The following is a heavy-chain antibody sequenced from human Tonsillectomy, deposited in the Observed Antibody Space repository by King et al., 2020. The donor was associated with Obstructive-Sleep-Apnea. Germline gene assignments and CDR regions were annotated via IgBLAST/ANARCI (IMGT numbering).Heavy chain of an antibody. CDR2: IRYDGGSK. Sequence: VQLVESGGGVVQPGGSLRLSCAASGFTFSSYGMHWVRQAPGKGLEWVAFIRYDGGSKYYADSVKGRFSISRDNSKNTLYLQMNSLRAEDTAVYYCAREYCYGSGSYARQNWYVDLWGRGTLVTVSS. CDR1: GFTFSSYG. V-gene: IGHV3-30*02. CDR3: AREYCYGSGSYARQNWYVDL. D-gene: IGHD3-10*01. J-gene: IGHJ2*01.